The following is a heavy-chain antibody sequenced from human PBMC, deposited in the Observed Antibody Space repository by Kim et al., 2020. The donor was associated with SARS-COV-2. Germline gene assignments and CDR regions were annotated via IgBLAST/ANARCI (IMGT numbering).Heavy chain of an antibody. CDR2: ISESGTTV. CDR1: RFRFSGFY. D-gene: IGHD6-25*01. J-gene: IGHJ4*02. Sequence: GGSLRLSCTASRFRFSGFYMNWIRQAPGKGLEWISYISESGTTVYYADSVKGRFTVSRDDAENFVFLQMNSLRVEDTAIYYCARVLTSWSSEGYWGQG. CDR3: ARVLTSWSSEGY. V-gene: IGHV3-11*01.